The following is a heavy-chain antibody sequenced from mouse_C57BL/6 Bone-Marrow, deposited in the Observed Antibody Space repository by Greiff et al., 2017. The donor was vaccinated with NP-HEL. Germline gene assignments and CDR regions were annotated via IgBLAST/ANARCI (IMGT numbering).Heavy chain of an antibody. D-gene: IGHD1-1*01. Sequence: EVQLQQSGPELVKPGASVKISCKASGYTFTDYYMNWVKQSHGKSLEWIGDINPNNGGTSYNQKFKGKATLTVDKSSSTAYMELRSLTSEDSAVYYCGIHYYGSSYGFAYWGQGTLVTVSA. CDR3: GIHYYGSSYGFAY. V-gene: IGHV1-26*01. CDR2: INPNNGGT. J-gene: IGHJ3*01. CDR1: GYTFTDYY.